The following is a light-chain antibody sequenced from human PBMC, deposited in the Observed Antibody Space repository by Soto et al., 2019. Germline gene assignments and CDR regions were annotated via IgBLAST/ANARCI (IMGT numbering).Light chain of an antibody. V-gene: IGKV3-15*01. CDR3: QQYHNWPIT. Sequence: EIVMTQSPGTLSVSPGEGATLSCRVSQSVSSSYLAWYQQKPGQAPRLLIYDASTRATGISARFSGSGSGTEFTLTISSLQSEDFAVYYCQQYHNWPITFGQGTRLEIK. J-gene: IGKJ5*01. CDR2: DAS. CDR1: QSVSSSY.